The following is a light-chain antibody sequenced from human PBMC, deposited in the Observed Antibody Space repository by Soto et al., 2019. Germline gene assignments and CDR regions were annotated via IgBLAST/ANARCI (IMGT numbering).Light chain of an antibody. CDR1: QDISNW. V-gene: IGKV1-12*01. CDR3: QQANTFPPT. CDR2: AAS. Sequence: DIQMTQSPSSVSASVGDRVTITCRASQDISNWLAWYQQKPGNAPKLLIYAASTLQSGVPSRYSGSGSGTAFTLAIGNLQPEDVATYYCQQANTFPPTFGQGTKVEVK. J-gene: IGKJ1*01.